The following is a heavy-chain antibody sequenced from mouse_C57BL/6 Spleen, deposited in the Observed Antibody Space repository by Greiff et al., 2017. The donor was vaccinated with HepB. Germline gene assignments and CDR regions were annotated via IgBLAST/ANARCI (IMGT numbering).Heavy chain of an antibody. V-gene: IGHV1-63*01. CDR3: ARWNDMITTAYFDY. D-gene: IGHD2-4*01. CDR1: GYTFTNYW. CDR2: IYPGGGYT. Sequence: QVQLKQPGAELVRPGTSVKLSCKASGYTFTNYWIGWAKQRPGHGLEWIGDIYPGGGYTNYNEKFKGKATLTADKSSSTAYMQFSSLTSEDSAIYYCARWNDMITTAYFDYWGQGTTLTVSS. J-gene: IGHJ2*01.